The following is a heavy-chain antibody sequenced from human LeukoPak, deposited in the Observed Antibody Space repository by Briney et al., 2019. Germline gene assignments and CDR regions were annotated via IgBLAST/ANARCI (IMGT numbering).Heavy chain of an antibody. J-gene: IGHJ4*02. D-gene: IGHD1-1*01. V-gene: IGHV3-20*04. CDR1: GFTFDDYG. CDR3: VRGGRPMDQLLDY. Sequence: PGGSLRLSCAASGFTFDDYGMSLVRQAPGKGLEWVSGINWNGGSTGYADSVKGRFTISRDNAENSLFLQMDNLRAEDAAVYYCVRGGRPMDQLLDYWGQGTLVTVSS. CDR2: INWNGGST.